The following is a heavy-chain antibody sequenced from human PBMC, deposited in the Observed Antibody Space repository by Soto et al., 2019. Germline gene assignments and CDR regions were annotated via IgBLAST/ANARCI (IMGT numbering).Heavy chain of an antibody. CDR1: GFPFSNYD. J-gene: IGHJ4*02. Sequence: PGGSLRLSCAASGFPFSNYDMHWVRQATGRGLEWVSGIGLAGDKYYPGSLKGRFTISRDNSKNTLYLQMNSLRAEDTAVYYCAKRLWLVDYWGQGTLVTVSS. CDR3: AKRLWLVDY. V-gene: IGHV3-13*04. D-gene: IGHD6-19*01. CDR2: IGLAGDK.